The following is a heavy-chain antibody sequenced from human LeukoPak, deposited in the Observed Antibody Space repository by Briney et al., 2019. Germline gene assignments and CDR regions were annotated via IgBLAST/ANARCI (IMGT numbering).Heavy chain of an antibody. D-gene: IGHD2/OR15-2a*01. CDR2: IYNDGST. CDR3: ARNILFAFDS. V-gene: IGHV3-53*01. J-gene: IGHJ3*02. Sequence: GGSLRLSCAASGLTVSSSYMSWVRQAPGKGLEWVSIIYNDGSTYYEDSMKGRFTISRDNSKNTLYLQVNSLRAEDTAMYYCARNILFAFDSWGQGTMVTVSS. CDR1: GLTVSSSY.